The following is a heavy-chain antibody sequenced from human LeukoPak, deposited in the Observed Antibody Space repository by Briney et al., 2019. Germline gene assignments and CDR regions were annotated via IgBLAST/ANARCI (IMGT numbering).Heavy chain of an antibody. CDR3: ARDRIYCSSSSCSVIDY. Sequence: SETLSLTCTVSGGSISSYYWSWIRQPPGKGLEWIGYIYYSGSTNYNPSLKSRVTISVDTSKNQFSLKLSSVTAADTAVYYCARDRIYCSSSSCSVIDYWGQGTLVTVSS. V-gene: IGHV4-59*01. J-gene: IGHJ4*02. D-gene: IGHD2-2*01. CDR1: GGSISSYY. CDR2: IYYSGST.